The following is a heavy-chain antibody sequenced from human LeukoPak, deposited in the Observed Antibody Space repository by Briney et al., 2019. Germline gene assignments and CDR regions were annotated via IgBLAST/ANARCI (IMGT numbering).Heavy chain of an antibody. J-gene: IGHJ4*02. D-gene: IGHD3-16*02. CDR2: INHSGST. CDR3: ARLGAYDYVWGSYRHPGRLDY. V-gene: IGHV4-34*01. Sequence: SETLSLTCAVYGGSFSGYYWSWIRQPPGKGLGWTGEINHSGSTNYNPSLKSRVTISVDTSKNQFSLKLSSVTAADTAVYYCARLGAYDYVWGSYRHPGRLDYWGQGTLVTVSS. CDR1: GGSFSGYY.